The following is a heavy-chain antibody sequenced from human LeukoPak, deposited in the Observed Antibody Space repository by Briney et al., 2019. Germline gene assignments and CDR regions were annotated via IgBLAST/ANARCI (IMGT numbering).Heavy chain of an antibody. Sequence: SETLSLTYAVYGGSFSGYYWSWIRQPPGKGLEWIGEINHSGSTNYNPSLKSRVTISVDTSKNQFSLKLSSVTAADTAVYYCARGRATFDYWGQGTLVTVSS. J-gene: IGHJ4*02. CDR3: ARGRATFDY. CDR1: GGSFSGYY. CDR2: INHSGST. V-gene: IGHV4-34*01.